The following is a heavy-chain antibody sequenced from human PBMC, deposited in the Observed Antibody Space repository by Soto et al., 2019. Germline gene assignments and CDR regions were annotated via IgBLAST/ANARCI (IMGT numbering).Heavy chain of an antibody. CDR1: GGTFSNYA. CDR2: IIPIFGTA. CDR3: ATRSNSVPLYYYGMDV. J-gene: IGHJ6*02. V-gene: IGHV1-69*12. Sequence: QVQLVQSGAEVKKPGSSVKVSYKASGGTFSNYAITWVRQAPGQGLEWMGGIIPIFGTANYAQKFQGRVTITADESTSTAYMELSSLRSEDTSVYYCATRSNSVPLYYYGMDVWGQGTTVTVSS. D-gene: IGHD1-26*01.